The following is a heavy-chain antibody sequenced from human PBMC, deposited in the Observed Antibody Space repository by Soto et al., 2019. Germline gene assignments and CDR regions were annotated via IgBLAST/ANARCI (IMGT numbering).Heavy chain of an antibody. CDR3: AKDQGFWSGLTRYYFDY. D-gene: IGHD3-3*01. CDR1: GFTFSSYA. CDR2: ISGSGGST. Sequence: EVQLLESGGGLVQPGGSLRLSCAASGFTFSSYAMSWVRQAPGKGLAWVSAISGSGGSTYYADSVKGRFTISRDNSKNTLYLQMNSLRAEDTAVYYCAKDQGFWSGLTRYYFDYWGQGTLVTVSS. V-gene: IGHV3-23*01. J-gene: IGHJ4*02.